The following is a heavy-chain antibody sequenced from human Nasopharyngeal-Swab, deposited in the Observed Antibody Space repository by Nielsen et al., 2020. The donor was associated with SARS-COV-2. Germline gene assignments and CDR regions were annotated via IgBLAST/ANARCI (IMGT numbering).Heavy chain of an antibody. CDR3: TRDGYSYGPYYFDY. CDR1: GFTFGDYA. V-gene: IGHV3-49*04. CDR2: IRSKAYGGTT. J-gene: IGHJ4*02. Sequence: GESLKISCAASGFTFGDYAMSWVRQAPGKGLEWVGFIRSKAYGGTTEYAASVKGSFTISRDDSKSIAYLQMNSLKTEDTAVYYCTRDGYSYGPYYFDYWGQGTLVTVSS. D-gene: IGHD5-18*01.